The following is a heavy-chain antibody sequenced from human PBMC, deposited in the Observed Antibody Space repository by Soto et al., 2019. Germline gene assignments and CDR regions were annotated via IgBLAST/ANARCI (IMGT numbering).Heavy chain of an antibody. D-gene: IGHD2-21*02. CDR3: AKDARDTGGNSGIDY. Sequence: GGSLRLSCVASEFTFNSYAMSWVRQAPGMGLEWVSSIIGSGAITYYADSVKGRFTISRDNSKSTLYLQMNSLRVEDTALYYCAKDARDTGGNSGIDYWGQGTLVTVSS. V-gene: IGHV3-23*01. CDR2: IIGSGAIT. CDR1: EFTFNSYA. J-gene: IGHJ4*02.